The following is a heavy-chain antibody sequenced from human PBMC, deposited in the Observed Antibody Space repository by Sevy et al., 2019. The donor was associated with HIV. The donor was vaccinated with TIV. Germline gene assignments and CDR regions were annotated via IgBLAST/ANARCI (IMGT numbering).Heavy chain of an antibody. Sequence: GGSLRLSCAASGFSFSIYSMNWVRQAPGRGLEWVSYMSNTGNTIHNADSVKGRFTISRDNAKNSLYLQMNSLRAEDTAVYYCASQRGGYERLYYFDYWGQGTLVTVSS. J-gene: IGHJ4*02. D-gene: IGHD5-12*01. CDR1: GFSFSIYS. CDR2: MSNTGNTI. CDR3: ASQRGGYERLYYFDY. V-gene: IGHV3-48*01.